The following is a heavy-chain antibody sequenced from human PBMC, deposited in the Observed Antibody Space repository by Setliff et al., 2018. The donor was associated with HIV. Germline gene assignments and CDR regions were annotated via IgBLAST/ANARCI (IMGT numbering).Heavy chain of an antibody. V-gene: IGHV4-39*01. CDR2: IYYSGST. CDR3: ARQRGGRVTIFGVSGGWFDP. Sequence: SETLSLTCSVSGGSVSSTSNYWGWIRQPPGKGLEWIGSIYYSGSTYYNPSLKSRVTISIDTSKNQFSLKLSSVTAADTAVYYCARQRGGRVTIFGVSGGWFDPWGQGTLVTVSS. D-gene: IGHD3-3*01. CDR1: GGSVSSTSNY. J-gene: IGHJ5*02.